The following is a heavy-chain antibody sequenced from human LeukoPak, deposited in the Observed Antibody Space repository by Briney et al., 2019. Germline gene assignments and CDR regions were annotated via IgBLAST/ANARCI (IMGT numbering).Heavy chain of an antibody. CDR3: ARDFGRVSGYYFDY. Sequence: ASVKVSCTASGGTSSSYSISWVRQAPGQGLEWMGGIIPIFGTTNYAQKLQGRVTMTTDTSTSTAYMELRSLRSDDTAVYYCARDFGRVSGYYFDYWGQGTLVTVSS. D-gene: IGHD3-10*01. CDR2: IIPIFGTT. CDR1: GGTSSSYS. J-gene: IGHJ4*02. V-gene: IGHV1-69*05.